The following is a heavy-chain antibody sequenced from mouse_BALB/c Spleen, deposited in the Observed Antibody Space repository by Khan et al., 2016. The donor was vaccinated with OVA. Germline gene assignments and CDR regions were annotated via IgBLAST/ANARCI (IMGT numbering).Heavy chain of an antibody. J-gene: IGHJ1*01. Sequence: EVQLVESGGGLVQPGGSLRLSCTTSGFTFTDYYMSWVRQPPGKALEWLGFIRNKANGYTTEYSASVKGRFTISRDNSQSILYLQMNTLRAEDSATYYCARDLNYGNYGYFDVWGAGTTVTVSS. D-gene: IGHD2-1*01. V-gene: IGHV7-3*02. CDR2: IRNKANGYTT. CDR3: ARDLNYGNYGYFDV. CDR1: GFTFTDYY.